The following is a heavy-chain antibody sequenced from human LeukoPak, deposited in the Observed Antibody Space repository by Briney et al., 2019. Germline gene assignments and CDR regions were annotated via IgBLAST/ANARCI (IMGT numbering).Heavy chain of an antibody. CDR1: GFTFDDYA. CDR2: ISWNSGSI. D-gene: IGHD3-10*01. V-gene: IGHV3-9*01. Sequence: PGGSLRLSCAASGFTFDDYAMHWVRQAPGKGLEWVSGISWNSGSIGYADSVKGRFTISRDNAKNSLYLQMNSLRAEDTALYYCAKVSLGSFDYWGQGTLVTVSS. J-gene: IGHJ4*02. CDR3: AKVSLGSFDY.